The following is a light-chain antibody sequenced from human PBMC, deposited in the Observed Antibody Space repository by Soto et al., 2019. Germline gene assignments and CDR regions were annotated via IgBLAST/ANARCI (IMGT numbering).Light chain of an antibody. V-gene: IGKV3-15*01. CDR1: QSVSSS. J-gene: IGKJ3*01. CDR3: KQYNNWPPFT. CDR2: GAS. Sequence: EIVMTQSQATLSVSPGERVTLSCRASQSVSSSLAWYQQKPGQAPRRLIYGASTKATGIPARFSGSGSGTEFTLTISSLQSEDFAVYYCKQYNNWPPFTFGPGTKVDIK.